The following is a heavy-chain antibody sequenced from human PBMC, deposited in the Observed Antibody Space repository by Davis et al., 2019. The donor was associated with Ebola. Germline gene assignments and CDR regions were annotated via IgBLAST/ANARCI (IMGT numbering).Heavy chain of an antibody. J-gene: IGHJ4*02. CDR2: INHSEST. D-gene: IGHD3-3*01. V-gene: IGHV4-34*01. CDR1: GWSFSGYY. Sequence: MPSETLSLTCAVYGWSFSGYYCSWIRQPPGKGLEWIGEINHSESTNYNPSLKSRVIISVDTSKNQFSLKLSSVTAADTAVYYCARGRGRITIFGVATYYFDYWGQGTLVTVSS. CDR3: ARGRGRITIFGVATYYFDY.